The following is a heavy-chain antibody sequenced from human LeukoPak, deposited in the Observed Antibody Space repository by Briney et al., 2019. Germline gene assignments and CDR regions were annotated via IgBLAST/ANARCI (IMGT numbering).Heavy chain of an antibody. CDR1: GFTFSSYW. CDR3: ALELRVPAAHPDYSYYYLDV. J-gene: IGHJ6*03. CDR2: VNSDGSST. V-gene: IGHV3-74*01. D-gene: IGHD2-2*01. Sequence: GGSLRLSCAASGFTFSSYWMHWVRQAPGKGLVWVSRVNSDGSSTSYADSVKGRFTISRDNAKNTLYLQMNSLRAEDTAVYYCALELRVPAAHPDYSYYYLDVWGKGTTVTVSS.